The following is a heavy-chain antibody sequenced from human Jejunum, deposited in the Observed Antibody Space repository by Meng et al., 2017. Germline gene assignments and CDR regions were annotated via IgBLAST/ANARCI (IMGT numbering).Heavy chain of an antibody. J-gene: IGHJ4*02. CDR2: INAGNGDT. V-gene: IGHV1-3*01. CDR3: ARVYCSSTSCQYYPDY. CDR1: ACYISNYD. Sequence: LLGEVWADVKKTRGSLKVSCNVAACYISNYDVNWVRQAPGQRLEWMVWINAGNGDTKYSQNIQCRVAITRETSASTAYMELSSLGSEDTAVYYSARVYCSSTSCQYYPDYWGQGTLVTVSS. D-gene: IGHD2-2*01.